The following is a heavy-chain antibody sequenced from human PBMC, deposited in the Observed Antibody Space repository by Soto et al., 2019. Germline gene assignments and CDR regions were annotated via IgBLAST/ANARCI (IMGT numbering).Heavy chain of an antibody. Sequence: EVQLAESGGGLAQPGGSLRLSCAASGLTLSGYAMDWVRQAQGKGLEYVSGISSNGVGTYYANSVQGRFTISRDNSKNTVYLQMGSLRPEDMAVYYCARRARPDFYYMDVWGKGTTVTVSS. J-gene: IGHJ6*03. CDR2: ISSNGVGT. D-gene: IGHD6-6*01. V-gene: IGHV3-64*01. CDR3: ARRARPDFYYMDV. CDR1: GLTLSGYA.